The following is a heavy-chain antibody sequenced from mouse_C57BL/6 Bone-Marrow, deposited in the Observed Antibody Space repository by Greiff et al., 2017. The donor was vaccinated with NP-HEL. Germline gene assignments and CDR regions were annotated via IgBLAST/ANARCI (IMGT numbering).Heavy chain of an antibody. V-gene: IGHV1-55*01. Sequence: VQLQQPGAELVKPGASVTMSCKASGYTFTSYWITWVKQRPGQGLEWIGDIYPGSGSTNYNEKFKSKGTLTVDTSSSTAYMQLSSLTSEDSAVYYCARPLYYGSSVAWFAYWGQGTLVTVSA. D-gene: IGHD1-1*01. CDR1: GYTFTSYW. CDR2: IYPGSGST. J-gene: IGHJ3*01. CDR3: ARPLYYGSSVAWFAY.